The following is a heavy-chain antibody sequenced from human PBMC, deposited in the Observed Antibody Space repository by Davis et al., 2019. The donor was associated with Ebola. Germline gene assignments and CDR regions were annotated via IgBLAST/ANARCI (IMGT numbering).Heavy chain of an antibody. V-gene: IGHV4-59*08. D-gene: IGHD3-10*01. Sequence: MPSETLSLTCTVSGGSISSYYWSWIRQPPGKGLEWIGYIYYSGSTNYNPPLKSRVTISVDTSKNQFSLKLSSVTAADTAVYYCARQLWFGEFLYYYYGMDVWGQGTTVTVSS. CDR2: IYYSGST. CDR3: ARQLWFGEFLYYYYGMDV. CDR1: GGSISSYY. J-gene: IGHJ6*02.